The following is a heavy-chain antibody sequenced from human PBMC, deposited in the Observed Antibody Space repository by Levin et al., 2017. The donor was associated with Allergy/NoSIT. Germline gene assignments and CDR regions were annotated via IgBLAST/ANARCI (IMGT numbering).Heavy chain of an antibody. Sequence: GASVKVSCKASGYTFTDYYVHWVRQAPGQGLEWMGRINPKSGGTNSAQKFQGRVTMTRDTSINTAYMELSSLRSDDTAVYYCAREAGITVFGVLNYYYYMDVWGKGTTVTVSS. CDR1: GYTFTDYY. V-gene: IGHV1-2*06. CDR3: AREAGITVFGVLNYYYYMDV. D-gene: IGHD3-3*01. J-gene: IGHJ6*03. CDR2: INPKSGGT.